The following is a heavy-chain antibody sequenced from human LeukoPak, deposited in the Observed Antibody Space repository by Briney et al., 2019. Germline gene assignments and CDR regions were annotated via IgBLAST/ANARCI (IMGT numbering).Heavy chain of an antibody. CDR1: GGSISSGSYY. D-gene: IGHD1-26*01. J-gene: IGHJ4*02. CDR2: IYTSGST. CDR3: ARRYSGSRNLDY. V-gene: IGHV4-61*02. Sequence: SETLSLTCTVSGGSISSGSYYWSWIRQPAGKGLEWIGRIYTSGSTNYNPSLKSRVTISVDTSKNQFSLKLSSVTAADTAVYYCARRYSGSRNLDYWGQGTLVTVSS.